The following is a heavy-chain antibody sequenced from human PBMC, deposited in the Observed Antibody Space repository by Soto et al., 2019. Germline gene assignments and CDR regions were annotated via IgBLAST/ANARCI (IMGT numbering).Heavy chain of an antibody. V-gene: IGHV3-33*01. CDR1: GFTFSSYG. Sequence: PGGSLRLSCAASGFTFSSYGMHWVRQAPGKGLEWVAVIWYDGSNKYYADSVKGRFTISRDNSKNTLYLQMNSLGAEDTAVYYCARGSTAAANFDYWGQGTLVTVSS. J-gene: IGHJ4*02. D-gene: IGHD6-13*01. CDR3: ARGSTAAANFDY. CDR2: IWYDGSNK.